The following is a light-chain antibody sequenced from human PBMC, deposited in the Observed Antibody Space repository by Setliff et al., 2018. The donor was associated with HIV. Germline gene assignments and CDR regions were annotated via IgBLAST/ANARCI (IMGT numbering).Light chain of an antibody. CDR1: SSDVGSYNF. CDR2: DVT. J-gene: IGLJ1*01. V-gene: IGLV2-14*03. CDR3: CSYTSSLTYV. Sequence: ALAQPAYVSGSPGQSITLSCTGTSSDVGSYNFVSWYQQHPGRAPKLMIYDVTKRPSGVSDRFSGSKSGNTASLTISGLQTEDEADYYCCSYTSSLTYVFGTGTKVTVL.